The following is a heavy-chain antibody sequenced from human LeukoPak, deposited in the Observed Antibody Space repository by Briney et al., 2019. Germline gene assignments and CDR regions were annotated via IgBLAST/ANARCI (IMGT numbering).Heavy chain of an antibody. J-gene: IGHJ5*02. CDR3: ARGVRRRLELRSICWFDP. D-gene: IGHD1-7*01. CDR2: MNPNSGNT. Sequence: GASVKVSCKASGYTFTSYDINWVRQATGQGLEWMGWMNPNSGNTGYAQKFQGRVTMTRNTSISTAYMELSSLRSEDTAVYYCARGVRRRLELRSICWFDPWGQGTLVTVSS. CDR1: GYTFTSYD. V-gene: IGHV1-8*01.